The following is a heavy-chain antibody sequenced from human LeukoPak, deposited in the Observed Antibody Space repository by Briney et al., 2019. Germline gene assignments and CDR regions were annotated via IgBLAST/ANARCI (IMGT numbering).Heavy chain of an antibody. J-gene: IGHJ5*02. CDR2: IYYSGST. V-gene: IGHV4-31*03. D-gene: IGHD2-15*01. Sequence: SETLSLTCTVSGGSISSGGYYWSWIRQHPGKGLEWIGYIYYSGSTYYNPSLKSRVTISVDTSKNQFSLKLSSVTAADTAVYYCPRERWLPKTWSDPGAREPWSPSPQ. CDR3: PRERWLPKTWSDP. CDR1: GGSISSGGYY.